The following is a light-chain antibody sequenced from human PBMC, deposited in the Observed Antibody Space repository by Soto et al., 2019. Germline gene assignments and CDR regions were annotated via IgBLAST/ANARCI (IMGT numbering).Light chain of an antibody. Sequence: EIIMTQSPAALSVSPGEIATLSCSSSQSVSSGYLAWYQQKPGQAPRLLIYGASSRATGIPDRFSGSGSGTDFTLTISRLEPEDFAVCYCQQYGSSPRTFGQGTKVDIK. V-gene: IGKV3-20*01. CDR1: QSVSSGY. J-gene: IGKJ1*01. CDR3: QQYGSSPRT. CDR2: GAS.